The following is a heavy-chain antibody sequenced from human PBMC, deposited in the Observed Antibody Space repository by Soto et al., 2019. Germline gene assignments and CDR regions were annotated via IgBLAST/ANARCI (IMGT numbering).Heavy chain of an antibody. V-gene: IGHV1-24*01. D-gene: IGHD1-26*01. Sequence: VASVKVSCKVSEYTLTELSMHWVQQAPGKGLEWMGGFDPEDGEIIYAQKFQGRVTMTEDTSTDTAYMELSSLRSEDTAVYYCAADLRIVGTTSGYDYWGQGTLVTVSS. CDR3: AADLRIVGTTSGYDY. J-gene: IGHJ4*02. CDR1: EYTLTELS. CDR2: FDPEDGEI.